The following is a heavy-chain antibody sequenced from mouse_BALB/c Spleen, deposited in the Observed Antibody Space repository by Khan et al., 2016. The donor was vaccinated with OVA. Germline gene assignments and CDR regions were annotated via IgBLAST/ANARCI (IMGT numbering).Heavy chain of an antibody. D-gene: IGHD2-1*01. CDR3: AIVGNYWYFDV. J-gene: IGHJ1*01. CDR1: GYTFTNYG. CDR2: INTYTGEP. V-gene: IGHV9-3-1*01. Sequence: QIQLVQSGPELKKPGETVKISCKASGYTFTNYGMNWVKQAPGKALKWMGWINTYTGEPTYADDFKGRFAFSLETSASTAYLQINNLKNEDTATYFCAIVGNYWYFDVWGAGTTVTVSS.